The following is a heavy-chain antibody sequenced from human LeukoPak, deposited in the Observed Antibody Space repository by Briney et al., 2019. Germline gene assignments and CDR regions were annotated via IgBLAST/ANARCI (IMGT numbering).Heavy chain of an antibody. D-gene: IGHD2-15*01. Sequence: PGGSLRLSCAASGFTFSSYSMNWVRQAPGKGLEWVSSISSSSVYKYYADSVKGRFTISRDNAKNSLYLQMNSLRAEDTALYYCARSRSYCSGGSCYPIRYYFDYWGQGTLVTVSS. V-gene: IGHV3-21*04. J-gene: IGHJ4*02. CDR3: ARSRSYCSGGSCYPIRYYFDY. CDR1: GFTFSSYS. CDR2: ISSSSVYK.